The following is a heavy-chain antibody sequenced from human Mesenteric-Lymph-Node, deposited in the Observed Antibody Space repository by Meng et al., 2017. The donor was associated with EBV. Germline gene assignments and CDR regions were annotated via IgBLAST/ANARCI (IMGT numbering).Heavy chain of an antibody. D-gene: IGHD7-27*01. CDR2: IKTDGSTT. CDR1: GFTFSSYW. J-gene: IGHJ4*02. V-gene: IGHV3-74*03. CDR3: VKSNWGSEDS. Sequence: GQVVGSGGGLVQSGGSLRLSCAASGFTFSSYWMHWVRQAPGKGLVWVSNIKTDGSTTAYADSVKGRFTISRDNAKNTLYLQMNSLRVEDTAIYYCVKSNWGSEDSWGQGTLVTVSS.